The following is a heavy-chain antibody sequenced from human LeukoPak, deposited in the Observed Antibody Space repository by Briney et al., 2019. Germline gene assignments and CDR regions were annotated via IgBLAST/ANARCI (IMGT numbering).Heavy chain of an antibody. Sequence: PGGSLRLSCVASGLTFSNYGMHWVRQAPGKGLEWVAFIRYDGSNKYYADSVKGRFTISRDNSNNTLYLQMNSLRAEDTAVYYCAKDACTTCLYYFHMDVWGKGTTVTVSS. CDR1: GLTFSNYG. D-gene: IGHD2-8*01. J-gene: IGHJ6*03. CDR3: AKDACTTCLYYFHMDV. CDR2: IRYDGSNK. V-gene: IGHV3-30*02.